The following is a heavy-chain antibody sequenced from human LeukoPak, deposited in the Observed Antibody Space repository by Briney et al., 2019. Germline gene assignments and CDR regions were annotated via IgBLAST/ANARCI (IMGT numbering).Heavy chain of an antibody. V-gene: IGHV3-23*01. CDR2: ISGSGGST. Sequence: GGSLRLSCAASGFTFSTYVTSWVRQAPGKGLEWVSAISGSGGSTYYADSVKGRFTISRDNAKNSLYLQMNSLRAEDTAVYYCARDNYDSSGYYFDWGQGTLVTVSS. J-gene: IGHJ4*02. D-gene: IGHD3-22*01. CDR1: GFTFSTYV. CDR3: ARDNYDSSGYYFD.